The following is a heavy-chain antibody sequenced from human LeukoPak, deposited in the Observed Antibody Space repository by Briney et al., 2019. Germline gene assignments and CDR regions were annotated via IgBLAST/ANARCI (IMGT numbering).Heavy chain of an antibody. V-gene: IGHV3-43*02. CDR1: GFMFHEYA. CDR2: ISGYGGGT. Sequence: GGSLRLSCAAPGFMFHEYAIHWVRQAPGKGLDWVSLISGYGGGTFYADSVKGRFTISRDNSKNSLYLQMNSLRSDDTALYYCARESESSGWYDYWGQGTLVTVSS. J-gene: IGHJ4*02. D-gene: IGHD6-19*01. CDR3: ARESESSGWYDY.